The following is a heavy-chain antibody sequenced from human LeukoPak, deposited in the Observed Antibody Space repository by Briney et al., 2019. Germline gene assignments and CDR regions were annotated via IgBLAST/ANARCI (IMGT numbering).Heavy chain of an antibody. CDR2: IYYSGST. CDR1: GGSISSYY. D-gene: IGHD2-2*01. V-gene: IGHV4-59*01. J-gene: IGHJ4*02. CDR3: ATRGGIVVVPAAHHFDY. Sequence: PSETLSLTCTVSGGSISSYYWSWIRQPPGKGPEWIGYIYYSGSTNYNPSLKSRVTISVDTSKNQFSLKLSSVTAADTAVYYCATRGGIVVVPAAHHFDYWGQGTLVTVSS.